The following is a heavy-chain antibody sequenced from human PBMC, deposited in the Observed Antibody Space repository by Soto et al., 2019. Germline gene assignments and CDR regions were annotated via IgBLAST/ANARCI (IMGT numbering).Heavy chain of an antibody. CDR2: IYYSGRA. J-gene: IGHJ5*02. CDR1: GGSISGGGYY. Sequence: TLSLTCTVSGGSISGGGYYCSWIRQHPGKGLEWIGYIYYSGRAYYNPSLKSRVTISLDTSKNQFSLELSSVSAADTDVYYCASLVDYDSSGYNLWGQGTLVTVS. D-gene: IGHD3-22*01. CDR3: ASLVDYDSSGYNL. V-gene: IGHV4-31*03.